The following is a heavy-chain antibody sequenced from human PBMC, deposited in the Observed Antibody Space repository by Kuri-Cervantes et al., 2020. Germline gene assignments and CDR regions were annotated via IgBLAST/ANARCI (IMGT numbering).Heavy chain of an antibody. CDR1: GFTVSSNY. Sequence: GESLKISCAASGFTVSSNYMSWVRQAPGKGLEWVSVIYSGGSTYYADSVKGRFTISRDNSKNTLYLQMNSLRAEDTAVYYCARDRFGELFYFDYWGQGTLVTVSS. CDR2: IYSGGST. D-gene: IGHD3-10*01. J-gene: IGHJ4*02. V-gene: IGHV3-53*05. CDR3: ARDRFGELFYFDY.